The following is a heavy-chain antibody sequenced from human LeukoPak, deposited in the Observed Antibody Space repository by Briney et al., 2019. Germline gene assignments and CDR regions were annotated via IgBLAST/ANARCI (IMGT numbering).Heavy chain of an antibody. CDR3: AREGSGSYYGIVY. Sequence: ASVKVSCKASGYTFSRYGISWVRQAPGQGLEWMGWISGHNGSRNHAQKFQGRVTMTTDTSTRTAYMELRSLRSDDTAVYFCAREGSGSYYGIVYWGQGTLVTVSS. D-gene: IGHD3-10*01. CDR2: ISGHNGSR. V-gene: IGHV1-18*01. CDR1: GYTFSRYG. J-gene: IGHJ4*02.